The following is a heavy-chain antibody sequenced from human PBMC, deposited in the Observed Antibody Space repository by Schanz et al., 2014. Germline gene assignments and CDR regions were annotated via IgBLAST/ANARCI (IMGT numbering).Heavy chain of an antibody. J-gene: IGHJ5*02. CDR1: GFTFSSYW. V-gene: IGHV3-74*01. CDR2: IDGEGGDT. D-gene: IGHD6-19*01. CDR3: VRDERISSGVWFDP. Sequence: EVQLVESGGGVVHPGGSLRLSCAASGFTFSSYWMHWVRQGPGKGLSWVSRIDGEGGDTRYADSVKGRFTVFRDNARNMVFLQMNSLRVDDTGVYYCVRDERISSGVWFDPWGQGTLVTVSS.